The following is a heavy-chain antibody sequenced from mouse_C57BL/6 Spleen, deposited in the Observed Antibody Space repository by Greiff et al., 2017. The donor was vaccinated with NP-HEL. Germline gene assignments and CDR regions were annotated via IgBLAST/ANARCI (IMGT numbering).Heavy chain of an antibody. CDR1: GFNIKNTY. CDR3: ASCLLRERSWFAY. D-gene: IGHD1-1*01. J-gene: IGHJ3*01. CDR2: IDPANGNT. Sequence: EVQLQQSVAELVRPGASVKLSCTASGFNIKNTYMHWVKQRPEQGLEWIGRIDPANGNTKYAPKFQGKATITADTSSNTAYLQLSSLTSEDTAIYYCASCLLRERSWFAYWGQGTLVTVSA. V-gene: IGHV14-3*01.